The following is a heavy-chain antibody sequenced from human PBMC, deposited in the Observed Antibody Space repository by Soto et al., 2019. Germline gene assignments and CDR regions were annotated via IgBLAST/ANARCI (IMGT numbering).Heavy chain of an antibody. J-gene: IGHJ4*02. CDR1: GFTFSDHY. CDR2: SRNKANSYTT. V-gene: IGHV3-72*01. D-gene: IGHD3-16*01. Sequence: EVQLVESGGGLVQPGGSLRLSCAVSGFTFSDHYMDWVRQAPGKGLEWVARSRNKANSYTTEYAASVKGRFIISRDDSNNPLYLQMNSLKTEDTAVYYCATTSRGDPRDFDYWGQGTLVTVSS. CDR3: ATTSRGDPRDFDY.